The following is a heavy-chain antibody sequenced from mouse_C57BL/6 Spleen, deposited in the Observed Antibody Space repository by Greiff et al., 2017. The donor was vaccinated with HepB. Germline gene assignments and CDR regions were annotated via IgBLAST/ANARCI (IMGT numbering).Heavy chain of an antibody. Sequence: VQLQQPGAELVKPGASVKMSCKASGYTFTSYWITWVKQRPGQGLEWIGDIYPGSGSTNYNEKFKSKATLTVDTSSSTAYMQLSSLTSEDSAVYYCARGIGSSYGWYFDVWGTGTTVTVSS. CDR2: IYPGSGST. CDR1: GYTFTSYW. V-gene: IGHV1-55*01. J-gene: IGHJ1*03. D-gene: IGHD1-1*01. CDR3: ARGIGSSYGWYFDV.